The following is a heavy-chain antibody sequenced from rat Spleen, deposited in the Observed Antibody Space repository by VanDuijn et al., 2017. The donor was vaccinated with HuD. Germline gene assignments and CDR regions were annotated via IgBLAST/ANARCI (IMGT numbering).Heavy chain of an antibody. CDR2: ISYDGGST. Sequence: EVQLVESDGGLVQPGRSLKLSCAASGFTFSNYGMAWVRQAPKKGLEWVAYISYDGGSTNYRDSGKGRFTISRDNAKSTLYLQMDSLRSEDTATYYCTTESGRGWYFDFWGPGTMVTVSS. CDR3: TTESGRGWYFDF. J-gene: IGHJ1*01. CDR1: GFTFSNYG. D-gene: IGHD5-1*01. V-gene: IGHV5-20*01.